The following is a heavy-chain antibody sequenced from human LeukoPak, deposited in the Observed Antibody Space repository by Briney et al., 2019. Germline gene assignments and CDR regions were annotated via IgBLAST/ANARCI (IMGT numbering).Heavy chain of an antibody. V-gene: IGHV3-23*01. J-gene: IGHJ6*03. CDR2: INGRAATT. Sequence: AGIACRTWAVTWHRKTTGKGLEWLASINGRAATTYYADSVKGRFTISRDNSKNTLYVQMNSLGADDTAVYYCAKAPATGEGYYFYYMDVWGKGTTVTVSS. CDR3: AKAPATGEGYYFYYMDV. CDR1: GIACRTWA. D-gene: IGHD7-27*01.